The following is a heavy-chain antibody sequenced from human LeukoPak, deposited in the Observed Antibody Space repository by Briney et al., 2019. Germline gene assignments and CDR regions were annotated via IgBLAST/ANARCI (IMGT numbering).Heavy chain of an antibody. J-gene: IGHJ6*02. Sequence: QPGGSLRLSCAASGFTFSSYAMSWVRQAPGKGLEWVSAISGSGDSTYYADSVKGRFTISRDNSKNTLYLQMNSLRAEDTAVYYCAKRDGDYVRYYYYYYGMDVWGQGTSVTVSS. CDR1: GFTFSSYA. CDR3: AKRDGDYVRYYYYYYGMDV. CDR2: ISGSGDST. V-gene: IGHV3-23*01. D-gene: IGHD4-17*01.